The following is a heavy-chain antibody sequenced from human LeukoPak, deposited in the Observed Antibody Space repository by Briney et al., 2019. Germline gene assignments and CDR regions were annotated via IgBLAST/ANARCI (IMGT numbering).Heavy chain of an antibody. V-gene: IGHV4-38-2*01. Sequence: PSETPSPTLAVSCFSLSRGFYWGLVPQPPREGVEGVGSIHHSGTTYYNPSLKSRVAISVDTSKNQFSLNLSSVTAADTAVYYCARPFKDTTVTSGFDYWGQGTLVTVSS. D-gene: IGHD4-17*01. CDR3: ARPFKDTTVTSGFDY. J-gene: IGHJ4*02. CDR2: IHHSGTT. CDR1: CFSLSRGFY.